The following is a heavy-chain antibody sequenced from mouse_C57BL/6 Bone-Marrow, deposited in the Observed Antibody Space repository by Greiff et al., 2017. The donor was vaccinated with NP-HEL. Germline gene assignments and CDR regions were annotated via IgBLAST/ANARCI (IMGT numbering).Heavy chain of an antibody. CDR2: INPGSGGT. D-gene: IGHD2-4*01. CDR1: GYAFTNYL. J-gene: IGHJ3*01. V-gene: IGHV1-54*01. CDR3: ARASLYDDFAY. Sequence: QVQLQQSGAELVRPGTSVKVSCKASGYAFTNYLIEWVKQRPGQGLEWIGVINPGSGGTNYNEKFKGKATLTADKSSSTAYMQLSSLTSEDSAVYFCARASLYDDFAYWGQGTLVTVSA.